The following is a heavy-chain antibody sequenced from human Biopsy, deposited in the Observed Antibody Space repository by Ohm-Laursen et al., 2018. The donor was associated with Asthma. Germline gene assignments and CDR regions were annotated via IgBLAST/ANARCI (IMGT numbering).Heavy chain of an antibody. CDR3: VRGSSSWHHGPFHYYYGLDV. J-gene: IGHJ6*02. V-gene: IGHV4-39*01. CDR1: SGSGGYMRSGNYY. Sequence: SETLSLTCSLSSGSGGYMRSGNYYWGWIRQPPGKGLEWIGRIYYSGTTYYNPSLEIRVTVSANTSKNQFSLKLTSVTAADTAVYYCVRGSSSWHHGPFHYYYGLDVWGQGTTATVSS. D-gene: IGHD6-13*01. CDR2: IYYSGTT.